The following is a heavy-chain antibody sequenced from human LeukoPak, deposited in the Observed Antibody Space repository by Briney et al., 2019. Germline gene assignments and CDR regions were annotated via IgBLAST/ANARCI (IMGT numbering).Heavy chain of an antibody. CDR1: GFSFNGYS. CDR2: ITSTSKYI. V-gene: IGHV3-21*01. CDR3: ARDCSPWYTSGWYAGQFDS. Sequence: SGGSLRLSCAASGFSFNGYSMNWVRQAPGKGLEWVSCITSTSKYIYYADALKGRFTISRDKAKNSLYLQMNSLRVEDTAVYYCARDCSPWYTSGWYAGQFDSWGQGTLVTVSS. D-gene: IGHD6-19*01. J-gene: IGHJ4*02.